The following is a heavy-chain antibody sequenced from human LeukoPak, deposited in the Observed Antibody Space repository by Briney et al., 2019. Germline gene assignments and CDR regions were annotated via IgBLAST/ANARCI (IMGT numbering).Heavy chain of an antibody. Sequence: PGGSLRLSCAASGFTFSSYEMNWVRQAPGKGLEWVSFIRSKTYGGTTEYAASVKGRFTISRDDSKSIAYLEMNSLKTEDTAVYYCSRDSSWTAFDIWGQGTMVTVSS. V-gene: IGHV3-49*04. D-gene: IGHD3/OR15-3a*01. CDR3: SRDSSWTAFDI. CDR1: GFTFSSYE. J-gene: IGHJ3*02. CDR2: IRSKTYGGTT.